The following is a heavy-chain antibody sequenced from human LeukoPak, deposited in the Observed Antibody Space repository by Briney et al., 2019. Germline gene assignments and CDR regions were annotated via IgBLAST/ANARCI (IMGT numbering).Heavy chain of an antibody. CDR2: ISSSSSFI. Sequence: GGSLRLSCAASGFTLSSYSMTWVRQAPGKGLEWVSSISSSSSFIYYADSVKGRFTISRDNAKNTLYLQMNSLRAEDTAVYYCARDLELVYYDSSGYDYWGQGTLVIVSS. CDR3: ARDLELVYYDSSGYDY. J-gene: IGHJ4*02. CDR1: GFTLSSYS. D-gene: IGHD3-22*01. V-gene: IGHV3-21*06.